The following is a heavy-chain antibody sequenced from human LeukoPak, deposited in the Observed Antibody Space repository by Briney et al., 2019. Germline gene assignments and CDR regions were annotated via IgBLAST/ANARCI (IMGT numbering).Heavy chain of an antibody. CDR1: GGSISSYY. Sequence: SETLSLTCTVSGGSISSYYWSWIRQPPGKGLEWIGYIHYSGSTNYNPSLKSRVTISVDTSKNQFSLKLSSVTAADTAVYYCARGRGYSSGWYRGYFDYWGQGTLVTVSS. CDR2: IHYSGST. CDR3: ARGRGYSSGWYRGYFDY. V-gene: IGHV4-59*12. J-gene: IGHJ4*02. D-gene: IGHD6-19*01.